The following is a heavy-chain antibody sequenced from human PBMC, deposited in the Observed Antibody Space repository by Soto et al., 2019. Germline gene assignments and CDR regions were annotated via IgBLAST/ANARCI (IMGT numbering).Heavy chain of an antibody. Sequence: QLQLQESGPGLVKPSETLSLTCTVSGGSISSSSYYYGWIRQPPGKGLEWIGSIFYSGSTKYNPSLKSRVTISLDTSKNQFSLRLSSVSAADTAVYYCATGADIALMVYSNSFDYWGQGTLVTVSS. V-gene: IGHV4-39*01. D-gene: IGHD2-8*01. CDR2: IFYSGST. CDR3: ATGADIALMVYSNSFDY. J-gene: IGHJ4*02. CDR1: GGSISSSSYY.